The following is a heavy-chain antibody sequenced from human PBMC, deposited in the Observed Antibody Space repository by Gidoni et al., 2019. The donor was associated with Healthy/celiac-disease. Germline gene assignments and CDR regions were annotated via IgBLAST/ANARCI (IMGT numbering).Heavy chain of an antibody. CDR3: ARGTGTTLYYYYYGMDV. Sequence: VRQAPGKGLEWVAVIWYDGSNKYYADSVKGRFTISRDNSKNTLYLQMNSLRAEDTAVYYCARGTGTTLYYYYYGMDVLGQGTTVTVSS. D-gene: IGHD1-1*01. CDR2: IWYDGSNK. V-gene: IGHV3-33*01. J-gene: IGHJ6*02.